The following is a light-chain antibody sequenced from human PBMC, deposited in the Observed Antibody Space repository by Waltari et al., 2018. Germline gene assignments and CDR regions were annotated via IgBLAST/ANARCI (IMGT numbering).Light chain of an antibody. CDR2: SAS. V-gene: IGKV3-11*01. Sequence: EIVLTHSPDTLSLSPGERATLSRRPRQSVTNSLARYQQKPGQAPRLLIYSASSRATGIPARFSGSGSGTDFTLTISSLEPEDFAVYYCQQRSNLPRTFGQGTKVEIK. CDR1: QSVTNS. J-gene: IGKJ1*01. CDR3: QQRSNLPRT.